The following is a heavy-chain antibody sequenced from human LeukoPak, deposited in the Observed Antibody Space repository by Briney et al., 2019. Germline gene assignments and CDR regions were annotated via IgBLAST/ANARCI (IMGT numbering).Heavy chain of an antibody. V-gene: IGHV3-21*01. CDR2: ITTSSSYI. D-gene: IGHD3-3*01. CDR3: ARARTDFWSGYYDF. Sequence: QTGGSLRLSCAASGFTFSSFAMSWVRQAPGKGLEWVSSITTSSSYIYYADSVKRRFIISRDNAMNSLYLQMNSLRAEDTAVYYCARARTDFWSGYYDFWGQGTLVTVSS. J-gene: IGHJ4*02. CDR1: GFTFSSFA.